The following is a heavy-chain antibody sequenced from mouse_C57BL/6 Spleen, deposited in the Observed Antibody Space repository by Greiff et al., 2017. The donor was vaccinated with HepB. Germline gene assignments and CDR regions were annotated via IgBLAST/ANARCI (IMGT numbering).Heavy chain of an antibody. CDR1: GYSITSGYY. V-gene: IGHV3-6*01. CDR3: ARDTFAGFAY. Sequence: DVKLQESGPGLVKPSQSLSLTCSVTGYSITSGYYWNWIRQFPGNKLEWMGYISYDGSNNYNPSLKNRISITRDTSKNQFFLKLNSVTTEDTATYYCARDTFAGFAYWGQGTLVTVSA. D-gene: IGHD5-1*01. J-gene: IGHJ3*01. CDR2: ISYDGSN.